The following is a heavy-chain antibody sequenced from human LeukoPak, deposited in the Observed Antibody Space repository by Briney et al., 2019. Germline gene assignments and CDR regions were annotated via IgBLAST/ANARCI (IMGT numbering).Heavy chain of an antibody. CDR3: ARESWNAKRYFDY. Sequence: GFLRLSCAGPGFTRSRHLLGWVRQAPGKGLGWVSVIYSGGSTYYADSVKGRFTISRDNSKNTLYLQMNSLRAEDTAVYYCARESWNAKRYFDYWGQGTLVTVSS. V-gene: IGHV3-53*05. J-gene: IGHJ4*02. CDR1: GFTRSRHL. D-gene: IGHD1-1*01. CDR2: IYSGGST.